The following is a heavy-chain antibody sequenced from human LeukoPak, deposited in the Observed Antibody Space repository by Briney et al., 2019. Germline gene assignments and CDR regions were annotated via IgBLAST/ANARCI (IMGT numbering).Heavy chain of an antibody. CDR3: TRAPAGIQLWLPWFDP. CDR1: GFTFGDYA. J-gene: IGHJ5*02. D-gene: IGHD5-18*01. Sequence: PGRSLRLSCTASGFTFGDYAMSRVRQAPGKGLEWVGFIRSKAYGGTTEYAASVKGRFTISRDDSKSIAYLQMNSLKTEDTAVYYCTRAPAGIQLWLPWFDPWGQGTLVTVSS. V-gene: IGHV3-49*04. CDR2: IRSKAYGGTT.